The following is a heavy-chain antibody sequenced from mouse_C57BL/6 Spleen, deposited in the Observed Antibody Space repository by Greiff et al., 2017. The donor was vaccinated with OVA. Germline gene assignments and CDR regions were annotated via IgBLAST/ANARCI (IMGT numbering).Heavy chain of an antibody. CDR2: IWSGGST. J-gene: IGHJ3*01. CDR1: GFSLTSYG. CDR3: AKNRGVKEPWCAY. V-gene: IGHV2-4*01. D-gene: IGHD3-1*01. Sequence: VKLMESGPGLVQPSQSLSITCTVSGFSLTSYGVHWVRQPPGKGLEWLGVIWSGGSTDYNAAFISRLSISKDNSKSQVFFKMNSLQADDTAIYYCAKNRGVKEPWCAYWGQGTLVTVSA.